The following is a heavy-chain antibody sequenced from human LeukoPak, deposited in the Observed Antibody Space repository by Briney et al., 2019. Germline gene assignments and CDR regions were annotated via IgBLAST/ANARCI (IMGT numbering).Heavy chain of an antibody. CDR1: GDSVSSNSVA. J-gene: IGHJ4*02. D-gene: IGHD5-12*01. Sequence: SQTLSLTCAISGDSVSSNSVAWNWIRQSPSRGLEWLGRTYYRSKWYTDYAISVKSRITINPDTSKNQFSLQLNSVTPEDTAVYYCARAGFVGGYDWGGFDYWGQGTLVTVSS. CDR2: TYYRSKWYT. V-gene: IGHV6-1*01. CDR3: ARAGFVGGYDWGGFDY.